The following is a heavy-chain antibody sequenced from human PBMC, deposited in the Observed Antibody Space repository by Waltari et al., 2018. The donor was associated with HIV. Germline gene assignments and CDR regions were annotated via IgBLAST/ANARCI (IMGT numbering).Heavy chain of an antibody. Sequence: EVQLVESGGGLVQPGGSLRLSCAASGFTFSSYWMSWVRQAPGKGLKGLAKIKQDGSEKYYVDSVNGRFTISRDNAENSLYLQMNSLRAEDTAVYYCARGGFYGSGSKVNWGQGTLVTVSS. CDR3: ARGGFYGSGSKVN. CDR1: GFTFSSYW. CDR2: IKQDGSEK. V-gene: IGHV3-7*04. D-gene: IGHD3-10*01. J-gene: IGHJ4*02.